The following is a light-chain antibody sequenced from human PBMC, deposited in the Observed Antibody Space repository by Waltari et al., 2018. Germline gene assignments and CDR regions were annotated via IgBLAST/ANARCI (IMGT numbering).Light chain of an antibody. V-gene: IGLV2-14*01. Sequence: QSALTQPASVSGSPGQSITISCTGTSSDVGGYNYVSWYQQHPGKAPKLMIYEVSNRPSGVSNRLSGSKSGNTASLTSAGLQAEDEADYYCSSYTSSSTLVVFGGGTKLTVL. CDR1: SSDVGGYNY. CDR2: EVS. J-gene: IGLJ2*01. CDR3: SSYTSSSTLVV.